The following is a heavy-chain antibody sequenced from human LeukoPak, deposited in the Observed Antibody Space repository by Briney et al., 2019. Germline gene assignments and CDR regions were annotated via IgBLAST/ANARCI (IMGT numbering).Heavy chain of an antibody. Sequence: PSETLCLTCTASGGSISSYYWSWIRQPPGKGLEWIGYIYYSGSTNYNPSLKSRVTISVDTSKNQFSLKLSSVTAADTAVYYCARQRPGIAVAGPFDYWGQGTLVTVSS. CDR3: ARQRPGIAVAGPFDY. V-gene: IGHV4-59*08. D-gene: IGHD6-19*01. J-gene: IGHJ4*02. CDR1: GGSISSYY. CDR2: IYYSGST.